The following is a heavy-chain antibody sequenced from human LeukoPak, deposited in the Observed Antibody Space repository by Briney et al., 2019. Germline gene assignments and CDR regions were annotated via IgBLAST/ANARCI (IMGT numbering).Heavy chain of an antibody. CDR3: ARSLCSGGSCFENWFDP. Sequence: GESLKISCKGSGYSFTSYWIGWVRQMPGKGLEWMGIINPDDSDTRYSPSFQGQVTISADKSISTAYLQWSSLKASDTAMYYCARSLCSGGSCFENWFDPWGQGTLVTVSS. V-gene: IGHV5-51*01. CDR1: GYSFTSYW. CDR2: INPDDSDT. D-gene: IGHD2-15*01. J-gene: IGHJ5*02.